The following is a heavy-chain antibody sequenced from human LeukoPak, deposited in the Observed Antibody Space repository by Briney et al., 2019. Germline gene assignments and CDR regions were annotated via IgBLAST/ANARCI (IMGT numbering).Heavy chain of an antibody. J-gene: IGHJ5*02. CDR1: GFTFSSDA. CDR2: ISGNGGIT. Sequence: GGSLRLSCAASGFTFSSDAMSWVRQAPGKGLNWVSGISGNGGITYYEASVKGRFTISRDNSKNTLYLQMNSLRAEDTAVYYCARDRNYYYGSGSYYLDWFDPWGQGTLVTVSS. D-gene: IGHD3-10*01. V-gene: IGHV3-23*01. CDR3: ARDRNYYYGSGSYYLDWFDP.